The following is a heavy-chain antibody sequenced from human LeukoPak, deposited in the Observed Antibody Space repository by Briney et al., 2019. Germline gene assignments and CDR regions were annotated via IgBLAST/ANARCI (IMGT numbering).Heavy chain of an antibody. D-gene: IGHD3-3*01. V-gene: IGHV1-46*03. CDR2: INPSGGST. Sequence: VASVKVSCEASGYTFTSYYMHWVRQAPGQGLEWVGIINPSGGSTSYAQKFQGRVTMTRDTSTSTVYMELSSLRSEDTAVYYCARAPSYYDLWSGYRSDAFDIWGQGTMVTVS. J-gene: IGHJ3*02. CDR3: ARAPSYYDLWSGYRSDAFDI. CDR1: GYTFTSYY.